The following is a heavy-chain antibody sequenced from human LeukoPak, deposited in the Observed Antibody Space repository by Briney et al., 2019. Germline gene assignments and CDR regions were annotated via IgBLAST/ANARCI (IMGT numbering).Heavy chain of an antibody. V-gene: IGHV3-7*01. CDR3: ARGPTDFDASDI. CDR2: IKHDGSET. CDR1: GFTFSSYS. J-gene: IGHJ3*02. Sequence: PGGSLRLSCAASGFTFSSYSMNWVRQVPGKGLESVAHIKHDGSETYYVDTVRGRFIISRDNAKNSLYLQMNSLRVEDTAVYHCARGPTDFDASDIWGHGTLVTVSS.